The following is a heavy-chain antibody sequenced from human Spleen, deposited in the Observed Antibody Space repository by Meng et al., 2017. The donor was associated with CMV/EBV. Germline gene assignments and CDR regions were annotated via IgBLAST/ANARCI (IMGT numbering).Heavy chain of an antibody. V-gene: IGHV1-46*01. CDR1: YTFTSYY. CDR3: ARGYIVVVPAARGYWFDP. CDR2: INPSGGST. Sequence: YTFTSYYMHWVRQAPGQGLEWMGIINPSGGSTSYAQKFQGRVTMTRDTSTSTVYMELSSLRSEDTAVYYCARGYIVVVPAARGYWFDPWGQGTLVTVSS. J-gene: IGHJ5*02. D-gene: IGHD2-2*01.